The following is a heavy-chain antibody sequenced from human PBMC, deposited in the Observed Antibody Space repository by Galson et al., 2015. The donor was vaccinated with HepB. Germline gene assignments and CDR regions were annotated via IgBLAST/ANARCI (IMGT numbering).Heavy chain of an antibody. D-gene: IGHD4-17*01. CDR2: IYYSGST. J-gene: IGHJ4*02. CDR1: GGSISSYY. V-gene: IGHV4-59*08. CDR3: ARLGSDYGDYSYYFDY. Sequence: ETLSLTCTVSGGSISSYYWSWIRQPPGKGLEWIGYIYYSGSTNYNPSLKSRVTISVDTSKNQFSLKLSSVTAADTAVYYCARLGSDYGDYSYYFDYWGQGTLVTVSS.